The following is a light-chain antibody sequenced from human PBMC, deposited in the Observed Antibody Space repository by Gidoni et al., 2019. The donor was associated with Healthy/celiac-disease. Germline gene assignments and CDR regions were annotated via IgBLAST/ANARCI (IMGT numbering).Light chain of an antibody. J-gene: IGKJ1*01. CDR2: DAS. CDR3: QQRSNWLWT. V-gene: IGKV3-11*01. CDR1: QSVSSY. Sequence: EIALTQSPATLSLSPGERATLSCRASQSVSSYLAWYQQKPGQAPRLLIYDASNWATGIPARFSGSGSGTDFTLTISSLEPEDFASYYCQQRSNWLWTFGQGTKVEIK.